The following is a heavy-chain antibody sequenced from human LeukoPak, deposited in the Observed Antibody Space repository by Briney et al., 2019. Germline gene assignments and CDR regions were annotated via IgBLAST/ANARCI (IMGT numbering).Heavy chain of an antibody. CDR1: GFTFSSYA. Sequence: GGSLRLSCAVSGFTFSSYALSWVRRAPGKGLEWISAIRGSGDDTSYADSVKGRFTISRDNSKNTLYLQVYNLRGEDTAVYHCAKAHDDWDYVYFRHWGQGTPVTVSS. CDR2: IRGSGDDT. CDR3: AKAHDDWDYVYFRH. J-gene: IGHJ1*01. V-gene: IGHV3-23*01. D-gene: IGHD3-16*01.